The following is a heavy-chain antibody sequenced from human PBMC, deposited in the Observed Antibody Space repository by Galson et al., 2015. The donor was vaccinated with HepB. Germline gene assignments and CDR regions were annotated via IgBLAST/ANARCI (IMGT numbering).Heavy chain of an antibody. V-gene: IGHV3-15*01. J-gene: IGHJ4*02. CDR2: IKSKSDGETT. Sequence: SLRLSCAASGLTFSKGWMSWVRQAPGKGLEWVGRIKSKSDGETTDYAAPVKGRFTISRDDSKNTLYLQMNSLTTEDTAVYYCTTYYYASGSYYTGDCWGQGTLVTVSS. CDR1: GLTFSKGW. CDR3: TTYYYASGSYYTGDC. D-gene: IGHD3-10*01.